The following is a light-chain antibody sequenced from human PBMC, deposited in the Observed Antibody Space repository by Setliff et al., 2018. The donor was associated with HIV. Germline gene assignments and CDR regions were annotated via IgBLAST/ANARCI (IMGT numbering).Light chain of an antibody. V-gene: IGLV2-8*01. CDR3: SSYAGSNDLV. Sequence: QSALTQPPSASGSPGQSVTISCTGTSSDVGGYNYVSWYQQHPGKAPKLLIYEVSERPSGVPVRFSGSKSGNTASLTVSGLQAEDEADYYCSSYAGSNDLVFGGGTK. CDR2: EVS. J-gene: IGLJ2*01. CDR1: SSDVGGYNY.